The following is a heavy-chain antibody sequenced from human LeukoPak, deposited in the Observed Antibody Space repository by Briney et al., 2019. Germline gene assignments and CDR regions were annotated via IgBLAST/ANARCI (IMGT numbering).Heavy chain of an antibody. V-gene: IGHV4-59*01. Sequence: SETLSLTCTVSGGSISSYFWSWIRQPPGKGLEWIGYIYYSGSTNYNPSLKSRVTISVDTSKNQFSLRLSSVTAADTAVYYCARGGAARLHFQNWGQGTLVTVSS. J-gene: IGHJ1*01. CDR3: ARGGAARLHFQN. D-gene: IGHD6-6*01. CDR2: IYYSGST. CDR1: GGSISSYF.